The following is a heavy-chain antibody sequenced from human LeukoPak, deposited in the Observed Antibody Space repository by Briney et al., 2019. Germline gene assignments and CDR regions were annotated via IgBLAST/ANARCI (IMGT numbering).Heavy chain of an antibody. CDR2: INHSGST. V-gene: IGHV4-34*01. CDR3: ARRPLVVVDTPYYFDY. Sequence: SETLSLTCAVYGGSFSGYYWSWIRKPPGKGLEWIGEINHSGSTNYNPSLKSRVTISVDTSKNQFSLKLRSVTAADTAVYYCARRPLVVVDTPYYFDYWGQGTLVTVSS. J-gene: IGHJ4*02. CDR1: GGSFSGYY. D-gene: IGHD2-15*01.